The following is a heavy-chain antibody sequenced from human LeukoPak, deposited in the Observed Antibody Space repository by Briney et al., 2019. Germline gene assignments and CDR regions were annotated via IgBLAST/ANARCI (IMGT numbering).Heavy chain of an antibody. D-gene: IGHD6-13*01. CDR2: IIPIFGTA. CDR1: GCTFSSYA. CDR3: ARVHSSSWYGRGYFDY. V-gene: IGHV1-69*13. Sequence: SSVTVTCKASGCTFSSYAISWLRQPPGQGLDWMGRIIPIFGTANYAQKFQGRVTITADESTSTAYMELSSLRSEDTAVYYCARVHSSSWYGRGYFDYWGQGTLVTVSS. J-gene: IGHJ4*02.